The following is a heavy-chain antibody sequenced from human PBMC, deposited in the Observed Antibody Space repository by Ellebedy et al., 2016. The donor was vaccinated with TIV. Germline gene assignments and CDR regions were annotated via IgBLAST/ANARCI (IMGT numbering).Heavy chain of an antibody. V-gene: IGHV3-9*01. CDR2: IGWNSIYM. CDR1: GFTFDDFA. J-gene: IGHJ4*02. Sequence: SLKISCAASGFTFDDFAMHWVRQVPGKGLEWVAGIGWNSIYMGYADSVKGRFTISKDNAKNTLYLQMSSLRAEDTAVYYCARGGNWNFDLWGQGTLVAVSS. CDR3: ARGGNWNFDL. D-gene: IGHD1-1*01.